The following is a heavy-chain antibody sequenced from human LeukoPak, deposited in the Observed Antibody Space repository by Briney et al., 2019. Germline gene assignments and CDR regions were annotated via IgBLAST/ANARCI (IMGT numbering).Heavy chain of an antibody. CDR3: ARKVNYDILTGYYRHNWFDP. Sequence: GASVKVSCKASGYTFTGYYMHWVRQAPGQGLEWMGRINPNSGGTNYAQKFQGRVTMTRDTSISTAYMELSRLRSDDTAVYYCARKVNYDILTGYYRHNWFDPRGQGTLVTVSS. V-gene: IGHV1-2*06. CDR1: GYTFTGYY. D-gene: IGHD3-9*01. J-gene: IGHJ5*02. CDR2: INPNSGGT.